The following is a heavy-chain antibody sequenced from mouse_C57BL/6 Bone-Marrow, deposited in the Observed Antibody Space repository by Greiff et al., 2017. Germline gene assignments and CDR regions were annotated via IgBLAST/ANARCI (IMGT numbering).Heavy chain of an antibody. J-gene: IGHJ2*01. CDR2: IYPGSGNT. Sequence: VQLVESGAELVRPGASVKLSCKASGYTFTDYYINWVKQRPGQGLEWIARIYPGSGNTYYHEKFKGKATLTAEKSSSTAYMQLSSLTSEDSAVYFCARFGYCGSSYVFDYWGQGTTLTVSS. V-gene: IGHV1-76*01. D-gene: IGHD1-1*01. CDR3: ARFGYCGSSYVFDY. CDR1: GYTFTDYY.